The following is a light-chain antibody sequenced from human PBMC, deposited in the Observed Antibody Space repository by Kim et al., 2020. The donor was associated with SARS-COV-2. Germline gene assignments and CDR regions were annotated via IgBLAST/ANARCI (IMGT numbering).Light chain of an antibody. CDR2: GAS. V-gene: IGKV3-15*01. CDR3: QQYNNWPPTT. Sequence: VSPGDSATLSCRASQSFSTKLAWYQQKPGQAPRLLIYGASTRAPGIPARFSGSGSGTDFTLTISSLQSEDFAVYYCQQYNNWPPTTFGQGTKLEI. J-gene: IGKJ2*01. CDR1: QSFSTK.